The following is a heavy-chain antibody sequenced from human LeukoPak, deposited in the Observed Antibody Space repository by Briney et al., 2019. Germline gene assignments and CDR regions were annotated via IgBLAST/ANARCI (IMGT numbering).Heavy chain of an antibody. Sequence: PGGSLRLSCAASGFTFDDYGMSWVRQAPGKGLEWVAGINWNGASIGYADSVKGRLTISRDSAKKSLYLQMNSLRAEDTALYYCARGYCTGGSCWYFDHWGQGTLVTVPS. J-gene: IGHJ4*02. V-gene: IGHV3-20*04. CDR3: ARGYCTGGSCWYFDH. CDR2: INWNGASI. CDR1: GFTFDDYG. D-gene: IGHD2-15*01.